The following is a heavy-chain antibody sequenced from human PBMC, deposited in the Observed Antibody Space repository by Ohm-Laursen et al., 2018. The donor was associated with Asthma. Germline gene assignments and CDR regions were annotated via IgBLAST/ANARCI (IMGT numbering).Heavy chain of an antibody. V-gene: IGHV3-21*01. D-gene: IGHD5-12*01. CDR2: ISGSSRYI. Sequence: SLRLSCAASGFPFTAYTMTWVRQAPGKGLEWVSSISGSSRYIYYTDSEKDRFTISRDNAKRSLYLQMNSLRAEDTAVYYCARDRVDIVTTTMNFYDGMDVWGQGTTVTVSS. CDR3: ARDRVDIVTTTMNFYDGMDV. CDR1: GFPFTAYT. J-gene: IGHJ6*02.